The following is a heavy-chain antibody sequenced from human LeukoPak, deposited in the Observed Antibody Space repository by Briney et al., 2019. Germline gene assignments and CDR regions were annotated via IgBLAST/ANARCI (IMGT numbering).Heavy chain of an antibody. V-gene: IGHV1-2*02. J-gene: IGHJ3*02. D-gene: IGHD3-10*01. CDR2: INPNSGGT. Sequence: GASVKVSCKASGYIFTSYTMNWVRQAPGQGLEWMGWINPNSGGTNYAQKFQGRVTMTRDTSISTAYMELSRLRSDDTAVYYCARSRGSGSYYAFDIWGQGTMVTVSS. CDR3: ARSRGSGSYYAFDI. CDR1: GYIFTSYT.